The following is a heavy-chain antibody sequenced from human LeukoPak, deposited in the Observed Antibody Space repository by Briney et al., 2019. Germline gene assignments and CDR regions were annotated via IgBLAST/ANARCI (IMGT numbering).Heavy chain of an antibody. Sequence: GGSLRLSCAAAGFTFTNAWMSWVRQAPGKGLGWIGRIKSKTNGGTTDYAAPVRGRFTISRDDSKNTLYLQMNSLQTEDTAVYYCTTDNRHSSGWEGYFQHWGQGTLVTVSS. J-gene: IGHJ1*01. V-gene: IGHV3-15*01. CDR3: TTDNRHSSGWEGYFQH. D-gene: IGHD3-10*01. CDR1: GFTFTNAW. CDR2: IKSKTNGGTT.